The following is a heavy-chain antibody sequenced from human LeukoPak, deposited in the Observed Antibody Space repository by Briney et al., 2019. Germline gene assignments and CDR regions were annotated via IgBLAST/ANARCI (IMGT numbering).Heavy chain of an antibody. V-gene: IGHV4-39*07. J-gene: IGHJ4*02. Sequence: PSETLSLTCTVSGGSISSSSYYWGWIRQPPGKGLEWIGSIYYSGSTYYNPSLKSRVTISVDTSKNQFSLKLSSVTAADTAVYYCARDTLGIAAAFDYWGQGTLVTVSS. CDR1: GGSISSSSYY. CDR2: IYYSGST. D-gene: IGHD6-13*01. CDR3: ARDTLGIAAAFDY.